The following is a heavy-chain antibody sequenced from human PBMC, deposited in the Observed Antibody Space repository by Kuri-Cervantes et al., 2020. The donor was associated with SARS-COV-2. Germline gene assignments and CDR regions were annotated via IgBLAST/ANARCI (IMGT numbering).Heavy chain of an antibody. CDR2: IDWDDDK. D-gene: IGHD3-3*01. J-gene: IGHJ4*02. CDR1: GFSLSTSGMC. Sequence: SGPTLVKPTQTLTLTCTFSGFSLSTSGMCVSWIRQPPGKALEWLARIDWDDDKYYSTSLKTRLTISKDTSKNQVVLTMTNMDPVDTATYYCARTQDELRFLEGFDYWGQGTLVTVSS. V-gene: IGHV2-70*11. CDR3: ARTQDELRFLEGFDY.